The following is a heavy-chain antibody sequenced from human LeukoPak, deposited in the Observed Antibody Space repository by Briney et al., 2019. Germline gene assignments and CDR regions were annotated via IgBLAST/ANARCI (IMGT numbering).Heavy chain of an antibody. CDR1: GYTFTSYD. CDR2: MNPNSGNT. Sequence: GESLKISCKGSGYTFTSYDINWVRQATGQGLEWMGWMNPNSGNTGYAQKFQGRVTMTRNTSISTAYMELSSLRSEDTAVYYCARLGDYGFLYYGMDVWGQGTTVTVSS. V-gene: IGHV1-8*01. D-gene: IGHD4-17*01. CDR3: ARLGDYGFLYYGMDV. J-gene: IGHJ6*02.